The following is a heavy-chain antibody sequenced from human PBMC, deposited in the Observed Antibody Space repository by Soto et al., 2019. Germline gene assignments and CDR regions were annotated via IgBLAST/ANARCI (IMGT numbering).Heavy chain of an antibody. CDR3: ARDRTPYCSSTSCRMPYGMDV. J-gene: IGHJ6*02. V-gene: IGHV3-21*01. CDR1: GFTFSSYS. CDR2: ISSSSSYI. Sequence: EVQLVESGGGLVKPGGSLRLSCAASGFTFSSYSMNWVRQAPGKGLEWVSSISSSSSYIYYADSVKGRFTISRDNAKNSLYLQMNRLRAEDTAGYYCARDRTPYCSSTSCRMPYGMDVWGQGTTVTVSS. D-gene: IGHD2-2*01.